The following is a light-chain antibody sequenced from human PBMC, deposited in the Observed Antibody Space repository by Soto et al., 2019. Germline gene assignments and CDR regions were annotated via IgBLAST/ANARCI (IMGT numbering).Light chain of an antibody. J-gene: IGLJ3*02. V-gene: IGLV1-44*01. CDR2: RNT. CDR1: NSNIGTNS. CDR3: AAWDDSLNGRV. Sequence: QLVLTQPPSASGTPGQRVTISCSGSNSNIGTNSVNWFRQVPGTAPKLLISRNTQRPSGVPDRFSGSKSGTSASLAISGLRSDDEADYYCAAWDDSLNGRVFGGGTKLTVL.